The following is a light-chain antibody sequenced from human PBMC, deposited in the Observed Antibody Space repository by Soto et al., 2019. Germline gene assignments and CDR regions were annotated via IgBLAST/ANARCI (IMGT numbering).Light chain of an antibody. CDR2: DAS. J-gene: IGKJ1*01. Sequence: IQMTQSPCTLSASLGERFTITCRASQSVSNWLAWYQQKPGKAPKVLIYDASTLQRGVPSRFSGTGSGTEFTLTINNLQPDDFATYYCQQWTFGQGTKVDI. CDR3: QQWT. CDR1: QSVSNW. V-gene: IGKV1-5*01.